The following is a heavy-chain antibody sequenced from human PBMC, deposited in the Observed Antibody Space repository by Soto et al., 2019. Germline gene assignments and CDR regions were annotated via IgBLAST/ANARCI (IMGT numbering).Heavy chain of an antibody. Sequence: GGSLRLSCAASGFTFTRYSMNWVRHAPGKGLVWVSSISSTTNYIYYADSMKGRFTVSRDNAKNSVYLEMNSLSAEDTSLYYCARESEDLTSSFDYWGQGTLVTVSS. CDR3: ARESEDLTSSFDY. CDR2: ISSTTNYI. V-gene: IGHV3-21*01. CDR1: GFTFTRYS. J-gene: IGHJ4*02.